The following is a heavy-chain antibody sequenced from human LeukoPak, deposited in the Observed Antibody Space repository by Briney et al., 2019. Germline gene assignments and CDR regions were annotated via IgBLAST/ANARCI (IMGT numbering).Heavy chain of an antibody. CDR1: GFTFSSYS. Sequence: GGSLRLSCAASGFTFSSYSMNWVRQAPGKGLEWVSSISSSSSYIYYADSVKGRFTISRDNAKNSLYLQMNSLRAEDTAVYYCARDPYYDSSGRGKWFDPWGQGTLVTVSS. V-gene: IGHV3-21*01. D-gene: IGHD3-22*01. CDR2: ISSSSSYI. J-gene: IGHJ5*02. CDR3: ARDPYYDSSGRGKWFDP.